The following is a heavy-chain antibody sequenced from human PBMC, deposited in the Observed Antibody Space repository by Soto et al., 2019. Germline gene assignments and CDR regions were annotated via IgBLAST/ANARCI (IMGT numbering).Heavy chain of an antibody. D-gene: IGHD3-9*01. CDR2: FVPMFGSA. CDR1: GVTFDSFT. J-gene: IGHJ5*02. CDR3: AREDDTTGHYSWFDP. Sequence: SVKVSCKPSGVTFDSFTFSWVRQAPGQGLEWMGGFVPMFGSASVAQRFQGRVRITADASTGTGYMELSDLRSDDSAIYYCAREDDTTGHYSWFDPWGPGTLVTVSS. V-gene: IGHV1-69*13.